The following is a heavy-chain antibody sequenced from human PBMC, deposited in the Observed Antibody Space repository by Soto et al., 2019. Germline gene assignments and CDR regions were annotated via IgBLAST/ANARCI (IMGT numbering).Heavy chain of an antibody. CDR1: GGSSSSSTYS. V-gene: IGHV4-39*01. J-gene: IGHJ5*02. D-gene: IGHD3-16*01. CDR3: ARQGSKSSRRLSWLDP. Sequence: PSETLSLTCTASGGSSSSSTYSWGWIRQPPGKGLEWIGSMHYSGATYYNPSLKSRVSISVDTSKSQFSLKLTFVTAADTAVYFCARQGSKSSRRLSWLDPWGQGTLVTVYS. CDR2: MHYSGAT.